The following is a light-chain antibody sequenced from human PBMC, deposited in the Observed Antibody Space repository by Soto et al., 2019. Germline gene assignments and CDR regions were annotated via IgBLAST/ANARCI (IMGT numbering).Light chain of an antibody. Sequence: DIVMTQSPDSLAVSLGERATINCKSSQSVLYSYNNKNYLAWYQQRPGQPPNLLIYWASTRESGVPDRFSGSGSGTDFTLTISSLQAEDVAIYYCQQYFSFPWTFGQGTKVEIK. CDR1: QSVLYSYNNKNY. J-gene: IGKJ1*01. CDR3: QQYFSFPWT. V-gene: IGKV4-1*01. CDR2: WAS.